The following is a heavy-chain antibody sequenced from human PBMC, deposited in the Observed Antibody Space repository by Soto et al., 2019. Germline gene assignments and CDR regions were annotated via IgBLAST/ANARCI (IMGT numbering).Heavy chain of an antibody. D-gene: IGHD6-19*01. Sequence: LEKSRVAQGLSCDFSGCRLSKNGMCVSWIRQPPGKSLEWLALIDWDDDKYYSTSLKTKLTISKDTSKNQVVLTMTNMDSVDTATYYCARTTNALQWTDIYGMDVSGQAITSSVSS. V-gene: IGHV2-70*01. CDR3: ARTTNALQWTDIYGMDV. CDR1: GCRLSKNGMC. CDR2: IDWDDDK. J-gene: IGHJ6*02.